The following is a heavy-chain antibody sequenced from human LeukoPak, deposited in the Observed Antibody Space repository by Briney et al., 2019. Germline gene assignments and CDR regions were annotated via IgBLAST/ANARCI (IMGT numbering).Heavy chain of an antibody. V-gene: IGHV3-7*05. J-gene: IGHJ4*02. CDR2: IKQDGSEK. Sequence: PGGSLRLSCAASGFAFNTYWMNWVRQAPGKGLEWVANIKQDGSEKYYVDSVKGRFTISSDNAKNSLYLQMNSLRAEDTAVYYCARGLDWGQGTLVTVSS. CDR1: GFAFNTYW. CDR3: ARGLD.